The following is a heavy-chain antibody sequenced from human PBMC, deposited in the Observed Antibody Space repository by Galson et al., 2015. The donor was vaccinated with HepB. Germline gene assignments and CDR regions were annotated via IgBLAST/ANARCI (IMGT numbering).Heavy chain of an antibody. J-gene: IGHJ3*02. CDR1: GDSISTSLHY. CDR2: VYYGGTT. CDR3: ARPLVLNGRFYPGVGPFHI. V-gene: IGHV4-39*01. D-gene: IGHD1-26*01. Sequence: ETLSLTCTVSGDSISTSLHYWGWIRQGPGKDLEWIGSVYYGGTTYYSPSFQSRVAMSVDTSKNQLSLTLTSVTAADTAVYYCARPLVLNGRFYPGVGPFHIWGQGTMVTVS.